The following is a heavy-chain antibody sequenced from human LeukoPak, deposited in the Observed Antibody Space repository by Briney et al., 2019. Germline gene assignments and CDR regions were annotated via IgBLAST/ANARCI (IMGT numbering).Heavy chain of an antibody. CDR3: ARALWFGETFPAY. Sequence: ETLSLTCTVSGGSISNYYWNWVRQAPGKGLEWVSYISSSSSTIYYADSVKGRFTISRDNAKNSLYLQMNSLRAEDTAVYYCARALWFGETFPAYWGQGTLVTVSS. J-gene: IGHJ4*02. CDR2: ISSSSSTI. D-gene: IGHD3-10*01. CDR1: GGSISNYY. V-gene: IGHV3-48*01.